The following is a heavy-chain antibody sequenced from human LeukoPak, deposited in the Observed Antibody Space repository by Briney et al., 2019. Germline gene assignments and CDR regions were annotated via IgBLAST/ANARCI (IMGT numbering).Heavy chain of an antibody. CDR3: ASAQAAVRAFDI. CDR1: GYTFTSYY. J-gene: IGHJ3*02. V-gene: IGHV1-46*01. Sequence: ASVKDSCKASGYTFTSYYMHWVRQAPGQGLEWMGIINPSGGSTSYAQKFQGRVTMTRDTSTSTVYMELSSLRSEDTAVYYCASAQAAVRAFDIWGQGTMVTVSS. CDR2: INPSGGST. D-gene: IGHD6-13*01.